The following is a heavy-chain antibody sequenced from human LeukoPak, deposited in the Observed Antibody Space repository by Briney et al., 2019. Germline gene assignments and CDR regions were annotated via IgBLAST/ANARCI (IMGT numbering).Heavy chain of an antibody. CDR3: ARGTYYYDSSGYYDY. CDR1: GYTFTGYY. J-gene: IGHJ4*02. Sequence: ASVKVSCKASGYTFTGYYMHWVRQAPGQGLEWMGRINPNSGGTNYAQKFQGRVTMTRDTSISTAYMELSRLRSDDTAVYYCARGTYYYDSSGYYDYWGQRTLVTVSS. CDR2: INPNSGGT. D-gene: IGHD3-22*01. V-gene: IGHV1-2*06.